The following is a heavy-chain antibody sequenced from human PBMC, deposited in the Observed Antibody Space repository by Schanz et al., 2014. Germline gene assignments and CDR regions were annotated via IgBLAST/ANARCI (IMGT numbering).Heavy chain of an antibody. CDR3: ERGLIAAAGGAFDF. CDR2: INTGVNT. J-gene: IGHJ4*02. D-gene: IGHD6-13*01. V-gene: IGHV3-23*01. CDR1: GFTFGAYA. Sequence: EVQLLESGGGLVQPGGSLRLSCAASGFTFGAYAMTWVRQAPGKGLEWVSAINTGVNTYYADSVRRRFTMSRDNSKNTLYLQMDSRRARDAAVYYCERGLIAAAGGAFDFWGQGTLXVVSA.